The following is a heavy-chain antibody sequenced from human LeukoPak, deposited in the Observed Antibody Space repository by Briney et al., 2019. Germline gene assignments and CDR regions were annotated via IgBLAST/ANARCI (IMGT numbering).Heavy chain of an antibody. CDR1: GFTFSSYA. J-gene: IGHJ4*02. Sequence: PPGGSLRLSCAASGFTFSSYAMSWVRQAPGKGLEWVSAISGSGGSTYYADSVKGRFTSSRDNSKNTLYLQMNSLRAEDTAVYYCAKIPMITFGGVIYYFDSWGQGTLVTVSS. D-gene: IGHD3-16*02. V-gene: IGHV3-23*01. CDR2: ISGSGGST. CDR3: AKIPMITFGGVIYYFDS.